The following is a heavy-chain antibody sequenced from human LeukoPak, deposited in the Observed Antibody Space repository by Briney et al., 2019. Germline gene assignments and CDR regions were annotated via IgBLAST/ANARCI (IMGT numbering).Heavy chain of an antibody. D-gene: IGHD6-19*01. V-gene: IGHV4-34*01. J-gene: IGHJ3*02. Sequence: PSETLSLTCAVYGGSFSGYYWSWIRQPPGKGLEWIGEINHSGSTNYNPSLKSRVTISVDTSKNQFSLKLSSVTAADTAVYYCARVLIAVEAFDTWGQGTMVTVSS. CDR3: ARVLIAVEAFDT. CDR1: GGSFSGYY. CDR2: INHSGST.